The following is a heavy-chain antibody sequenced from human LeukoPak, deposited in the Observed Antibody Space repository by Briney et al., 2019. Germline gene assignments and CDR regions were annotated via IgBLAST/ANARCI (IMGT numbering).Heavy chain of an antibody. CDR2: IMPLFGTA. V-gene: IGHV1-69*05. CDR3: ARDVHGDYGSGWFDP. J-gene: IGHJ5*02. D-gene: IGHD4-17*01. CDR1: GGTFNNSA. Sequence: SVKVSCKTSGGTFNNSAISWVRQAPGQGLEWLGGIMPLFGTAGYAQKFQGRVTITKDESTRTVYLEPTSLTSDDTAVHYCARDVHGDYGSGWFDPWGQGTLVSVSS.